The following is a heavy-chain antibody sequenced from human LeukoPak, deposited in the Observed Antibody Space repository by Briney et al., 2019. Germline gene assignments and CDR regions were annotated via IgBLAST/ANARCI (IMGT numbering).Heavy chain of an antibody. CDR2: ISGSGGST. V-gene: IGHV3-23*01. CDR3: AKGLYSSGRGYYYYMDV. D-gene: IGHD6-19*01. J-gene: IGHJ6*03. CDR1: GFTFSNYA. Sequence: GGSLRLSCSASGFTFSNYAMTWVRQVPGKGLEGVSSISGSGGSTYYADSVKGRFTISRDNCENTLYVQMNSLRADDTAVYYCAKGLYSSGRGYYYYMDVWGKGTTVAVSS.